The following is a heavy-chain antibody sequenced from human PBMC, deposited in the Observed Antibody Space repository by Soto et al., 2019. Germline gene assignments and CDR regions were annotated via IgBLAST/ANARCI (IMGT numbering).Heavy chain of an antibody. CDR1: GFTFISYG. D-gene: IGHD3-10*01. CDR3: AKGPRGPTPLDY. CDR2: ISYDGSNK. J-gene: IGHJ4*02. Sequence: GGSLRLSCAASGFTFISYGMHWVRQAPGKGLEWVAVISYDGSNKYYADSVKGRFTISRDDSKNTLYLQMNSLRAEDTAVYYCAKGPRGPTPLDYWGQGTLVTVSS. V-gene: IGHV3-30*18.